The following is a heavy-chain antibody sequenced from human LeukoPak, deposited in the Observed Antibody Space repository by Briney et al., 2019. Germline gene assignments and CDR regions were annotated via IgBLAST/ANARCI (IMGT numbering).Heavy chain of an antibody. CDR1: GFTFSSYA. D-gene: IGHD2-15*01. Sequence: GGSLRLSCAASGFTFSSYAMSWVRQAPGKGLEWVSAISGSGGSTYYADSVKGRFTISRDNSKNTLYLQMNSLRAEDTAVYYCARDWTYCSGGSCYLAALDYWGQGTLVTVSS. CDR3: ARDWTYCSGGSCYLAALDY. V-gene: IGHV3-23*01. J-gene: IGHJ4*02. CDR2: ISGSGGST.